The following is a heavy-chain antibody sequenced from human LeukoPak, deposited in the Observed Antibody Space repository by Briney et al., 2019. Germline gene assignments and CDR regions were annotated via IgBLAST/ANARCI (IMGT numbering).Heavy chain of an antibody. CDR2: INQDGSEK. CDR3: QVAPMTAEVTEVE. CDR1: GFTFSSYW. D-gene: IGHD4-23*01. J-gene: IGHJ4*02. V-gene: IGHV3-7*01. Sequence: PGGSLRLSCAASGFTFSSYWVSWVRQAPGKGLEWVANINQDGSEKYYVDSVKGRFTISRDSAKNSLYLQMNSLTAEDTAVYYCQVAPMTAEVTEVEWGQGTLVTVSS.